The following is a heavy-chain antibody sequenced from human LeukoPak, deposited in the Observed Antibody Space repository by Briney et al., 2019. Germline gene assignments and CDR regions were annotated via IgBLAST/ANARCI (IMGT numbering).Heavy chain of an antibody. CDR3: ARAPMTTVVTFDY. V-gene: IGHV1-18*01. J-gene: IGHJ4*02. Sequence: GASVRVYCKASGYTFPSYGISCLRQAPGQWLEWMGWISAYNGNTNYAHKLQGRVTMTTDTSTSTAYMELRSLRSDDTAVYYCARAPMTTVVTFDYWGQGTLVTVSS. D-gene: IGHD4-23*01. CDR2: ISAYNGNT. CDR1: GYTFPSYG.